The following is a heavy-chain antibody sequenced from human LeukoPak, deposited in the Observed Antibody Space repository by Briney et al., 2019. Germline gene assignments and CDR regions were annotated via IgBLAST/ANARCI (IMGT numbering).Heavy chain of an antibody. V-gene: IGHV3-23*01. D-gene: IGHD6-13*01. CDR3: AKSASSSSWYYFDY. J-gene: IGHJ4*02. Sequence: GGSLRLSCAASAFSFSTYAMTWVRQAPGKGLEWVSGISASNGRTYYADPVRGRFTISRDNSKNTLYLQMNSLRAEDTAVYYCAKSASSSSWYYFDYWGQGALVTVSS. CDR1: AFSFSTYA. CDR2: ISASNGRT.